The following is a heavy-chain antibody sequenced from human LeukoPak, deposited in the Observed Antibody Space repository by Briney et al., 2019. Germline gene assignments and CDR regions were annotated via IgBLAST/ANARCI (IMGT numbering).Heavy chain of an antibody. CDR1: GYTSTSYD. J-gene: IGHJ6*02. CDR2: MNPNSGNT. CDR3: AQGITMVRGVTYYYYGMDV. V-gene: IGHV1-8*01. Sequence: ASVKVSCKASGYTSTSYDINWVRQATGQGLEWMGWMNPNSGNTGYAQKFQSRVTMTRNTSISTAYMELSSLRSEDTAVYYCAQGITMVRGVTYYYYGMDVWGQGTTVTVSS. D-gene: IGHD3-10*01.